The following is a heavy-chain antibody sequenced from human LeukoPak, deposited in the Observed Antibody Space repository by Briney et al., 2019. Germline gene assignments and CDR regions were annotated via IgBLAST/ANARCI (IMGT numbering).Heavy chain of an antibody. V-gene: IGHV4-59*01. CDR1: GGSISSYY. J-gene: IGHJ4*02. D-gene: IGHD3-22*01. CDR2: IYYSGST. CDR3: ARVTGYMIEDYFDY. Sequence: SETLSLTCTVSGGSISSYYWSWIRQPPGKGLEWIVYIYYSGSTNYNPSLKSRVTISVKTSKNQFSLKLSSVAAADTAVYYCARVTGYMIEDYFDYWGQGTLVTVSS.